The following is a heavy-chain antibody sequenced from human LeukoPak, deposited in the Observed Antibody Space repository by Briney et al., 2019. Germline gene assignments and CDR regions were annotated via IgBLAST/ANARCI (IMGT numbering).Heavy chain of an antibody. V-gene: IGHV3-23*01. J-gene: IGHJ5*02. Sequence: DSVKGRFTISRDNSKNTLYLQMNSLRAEDTAVYYCAIAAGGFDPWGQGTLITVSS. CDR3: AIAAGGFDP. D-gene: IGHD3-10*01.